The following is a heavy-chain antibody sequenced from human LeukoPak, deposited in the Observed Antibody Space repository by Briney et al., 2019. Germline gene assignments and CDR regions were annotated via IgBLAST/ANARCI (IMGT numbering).Heavy chain of an antibody. J-gene: IGHJ3*02. D-gene: IGHD2-2*01. Sequence: ASAKVSCKASGYTFTSYGISWVRQAPGQGLEWMGWISAYNGNTNYAQKLQGRVTMTTDTSTSTAYMELRSLRSDDTAVYYCARDRVVPAAMVAFDIWGQGTMATVSS. V-gene: IGHV1-18*01. CDR2: ISAYNGNT. CDR1: GYTFTSYG. CDR3: ARDRVVPAAMVAFDI.